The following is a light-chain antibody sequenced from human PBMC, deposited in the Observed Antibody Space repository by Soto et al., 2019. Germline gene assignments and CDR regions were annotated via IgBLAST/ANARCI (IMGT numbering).Light chain of an antibody. Sequence: QSVLTQPPSASGTPGQGVTISCSGSRSNIGNNDVYWYQQFPGTAPKLLIHSDNERPSGVPGRFSGSKSGTSASLAISGLRSEDEADYYCAAWDDSLSGGVFGGGTKVTVL. CDR2: SDN. CDR1: RSNIGNND. V-gene: IGLV1-47*02. J-gene: IGLJ2*01. CDR3: AAWDDSLSGGV.